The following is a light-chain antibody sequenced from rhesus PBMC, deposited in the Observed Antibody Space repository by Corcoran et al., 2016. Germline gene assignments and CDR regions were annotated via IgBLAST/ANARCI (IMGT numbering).Light chain of an antibody. CDR1: QSLLHSNGNTY. V-gene: IGKV2-78*01. J-gene: IGKJ2*01. Sequence: DIVMTQTPLSLPVTPGEPASISCRSSQSLLHSNGNTYLYWYLQKPGQSHQLLIYLLSNRASGVPDRFDGSGSGTDFTLKISRVEAGDVGVYYCMQVIQLPYSFGPGTKVEIK. CDR3: MQVIQLPYS. CDR2: LLS.